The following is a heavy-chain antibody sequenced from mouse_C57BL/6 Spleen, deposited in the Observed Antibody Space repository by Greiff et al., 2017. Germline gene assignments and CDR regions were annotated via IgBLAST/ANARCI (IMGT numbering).Heavy chain of an antibody. Sequence: EVKLVESGPELVKPGASVKISCKASGYSFTGYYMNWVKQSPEKSLEWIGEINPSTGGTTYNQKFKAKATLTVDKSSSTAYMQLKSLTSEDSAVYYCARGGVYYGYDGAYWGQGTLVTVSA. CDR1: GYSFTGYY. J-gene: IGHJ3*01. V-gene: IGHV1-42*01. CDR2: INPSTGGT. D-gene: IGHD2-2*01. CDR3: ARGGVYYGYDGAY.